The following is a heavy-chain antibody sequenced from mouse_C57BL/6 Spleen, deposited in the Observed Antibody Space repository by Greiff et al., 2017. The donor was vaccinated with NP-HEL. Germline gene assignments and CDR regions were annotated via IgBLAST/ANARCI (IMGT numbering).Heavy chain of an antibody. CDR2: IRLKSDNYAT. CDR3: TGSMITTTRDFDY. Sequence: DVQLQESGGGLVQPGGSMKLSCVASGFTFSNYWMNWVRQSPEKGLEWVAQIRLKSDNYATHYAESVKGRFTISRDDSKSSVYLQMNNLRAEDTGIYYCTGSMITTTRDFDYWGQGTTLTVSS. D-gene: IGHD2-4*01. V-gene: IGHV6-3*01. CDR1: GFTFSNYW. J-gene: IGHJ2*01.